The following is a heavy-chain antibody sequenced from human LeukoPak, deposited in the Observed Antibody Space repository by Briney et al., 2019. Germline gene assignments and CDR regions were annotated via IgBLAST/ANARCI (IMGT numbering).Heavy chain of an antibody. CDR1: GFTFGDYA. CDR2: IASETYGGTA. J-gene: IGHJ4*02. Sequence: PGGSLRLSCTASGFTFGDYAMTWVRQAPGKGLEWVGFIASETYGGTAEYAASVKGRFTISRDDSNSIAYLQMNSLKTEDTAVYYCTRDQTPYYWGQGTLVTVSS. V-gene: IGHV3-49*04. CDR3: TRDQTPYY.